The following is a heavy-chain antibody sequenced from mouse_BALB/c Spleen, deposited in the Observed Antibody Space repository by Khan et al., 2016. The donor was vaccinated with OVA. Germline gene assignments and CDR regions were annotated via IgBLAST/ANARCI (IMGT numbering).Heavy chain of an antibody. CDR3: ARSTYRFAFVY. CDR2: IIYTVST. D-gene: IGHD2-14*01. V-gene: IGHV3-8*02. Sequence: VRLQQSGPSLVKPSQTLSLTCSVTGDSITSGYWNWLRKFPGNKLEYMGHIIYTVSTYYNPSLKSRISITRPTSENQYYLQLNSVTDEDTATYYCARSTYRFAFVYWGQATLVTVSA. CDR1: GDSITSGY. J-gene: IGHJ3*01.